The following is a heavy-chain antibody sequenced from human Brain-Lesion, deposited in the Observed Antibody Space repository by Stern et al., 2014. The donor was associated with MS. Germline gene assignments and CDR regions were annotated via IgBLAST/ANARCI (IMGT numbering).Heavy chain of an antibody. V-gene: IGHV4-59*01. CDR3: ARVGGYRGYERYSLVDYYYGMDV. CDR1: GGSFNHYY. Sequence: QVQLVESGPGLVKPSETLSLTCTVSGGSFNHYYWSWVRQPPGKGLEWIGYIHYSGSTNSNPSLQSRVTISLDTSKNPFSLELSTVTTADTAVYFCARVGGYRGYERYSLVDYYYGMDVWGQGTTVAVSS. D-gene: IGHD5-12*01. J-gene: IGHJ6*02. CDR2: IHYSGST.